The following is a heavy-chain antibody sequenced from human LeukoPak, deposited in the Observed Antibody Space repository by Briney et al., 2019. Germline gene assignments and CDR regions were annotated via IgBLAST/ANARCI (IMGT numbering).Heavy chain of an antibody. D-gene: IGHD2-15*01. CDR3: ARGVNCSGGSCYAYYYYYYMDV. CDR1: GGSISGYY. CDR2: IYYTGST. Sequence: PSETLSLTCTVSGGSISGYYWSWIREPPGKGLEWVGYIYYTGSTNYNPSLTSRVTISVDTSKNQFSLKLSSVTAADTAVYYCARGVNCSGGSCYAYYYYYYMDVWGKGTTVTVSS. J-gene: IGHJ6*03. V-gene: IGHV4-59*01.